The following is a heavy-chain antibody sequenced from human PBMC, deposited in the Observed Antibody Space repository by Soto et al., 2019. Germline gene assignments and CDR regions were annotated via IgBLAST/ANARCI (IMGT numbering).Heavy chain of an antibody. CDR1: GGSISSSSYY. Sequence: QLQLQESGPGLVKPSETLSLTCTVSGGSISSSSYYWGWIRQPPGKGLEWIGSIYYSGSTYYNPSLKSRVTISVDTSKNHFSLKLSSVTAADTAVYYCARLVGYDYIWGDRFADYWGQGTLVTVSS. CDR2: IYYSGST. V-gene: IGHV4-39*01. J-gene: IGHJ4*02. CDR3: ARLVGYDYIWGDRFADY. D-gene: IGHD3-16*01.